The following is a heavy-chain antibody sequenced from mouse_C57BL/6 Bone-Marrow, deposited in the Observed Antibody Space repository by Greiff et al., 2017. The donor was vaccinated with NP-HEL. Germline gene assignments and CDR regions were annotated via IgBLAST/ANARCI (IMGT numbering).Heavy chain of an antibody. CDR3: ASAIYYYGPWFAY. Sequence: QVQLKQSGAELVMPGASVKLSCKASGYTFTSYWMHWVKQRPGQGLEWIGELDPSDSYTNYNQKFKGKFTLTVDKSSSTAYMQLSSLTSEDSAVYYCASAIYYYGPWFAYWGQGTLVTVSA. CDR1: GYTFTSYW. V-gene: IGHV1-69*01. D-gene: IGHD1-1*01. CDR2: LDPSDSYT. J-gene: IGHJ3*01.